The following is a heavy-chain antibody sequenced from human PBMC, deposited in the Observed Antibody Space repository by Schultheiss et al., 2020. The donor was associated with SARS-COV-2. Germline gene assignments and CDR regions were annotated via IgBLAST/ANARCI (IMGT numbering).Heavy chain of an antibody. CDR1: GFTFSSYA. CDR3: TTAPHCSSTSCYTA. D-gene: IGHD2-2*01. J-gene: IGHJ4*02. Sequence: GESLKISCAASGFTFSSYAMSWVRQAPGKGLEWVSAISGSGGSTYYADSVKGRFTISRDNSKNTLYLQMNSLRAEDTAVYYCTTAPHCSSTSCYTAWGQGTLVTVSS. CDR2: ISGSGGST. V-gene: IGHV3-23*01.